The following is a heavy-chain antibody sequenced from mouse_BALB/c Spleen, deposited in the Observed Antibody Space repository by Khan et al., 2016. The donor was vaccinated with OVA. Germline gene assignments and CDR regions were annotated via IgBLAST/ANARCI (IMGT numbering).Heavy chain of an antibody. V-gene: IGHV1-77*01. CDR2: IYPGTGNT. CDR3: ARWGGYYKYYYAFDY. D-gene: IGHD2-3*01. J-gene: IGHJ4*01. Sequence: QVQLKQSGAELARPGASVRLSCKTSGYTFTDNYINWVRQRTGQGLEWIGEIYPGTGNTYYNENFKGKATLTADKSSSTAYMQLNSLTSEDSAVNFCARWGGYYKYYYAFDYWGQGTSVTVSS. CDR1: GYTFTDNY.